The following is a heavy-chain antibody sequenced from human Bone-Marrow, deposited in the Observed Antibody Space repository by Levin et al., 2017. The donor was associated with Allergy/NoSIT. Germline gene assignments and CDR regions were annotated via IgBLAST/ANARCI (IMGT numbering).Heavy chain of an antibody. CDR3: ARGTTFDALDI. V-gene: IGHV4-34*01. Sequence: PSETLSLTCGVYGGPFIGYYWTWVRQSPGKGLEWIGEINHSGSTNYNPSLTGRVTVSIDTSKEHFSLKMMSMTAADTAVYFCARGTTFDALDIWGQGTVVTVSS. CDR2: INHSGST. CDR1: GGPFIGYY. J-gene: IGHJ3*02. D-gene: IGHD2/OR15-2a*01.